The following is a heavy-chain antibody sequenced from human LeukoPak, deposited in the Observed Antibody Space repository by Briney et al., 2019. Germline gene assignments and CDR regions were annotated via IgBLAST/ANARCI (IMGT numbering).Heavy chain of an antibody. CDR3: ARLGIVGTTGYWFDP. Sequence: PVKVSCKASGGTFSSYAISWVRQAPGQGLEWMGRIIPIFGIANYAQKFQGRVTITADKSTSTAYMELSSLRSEDTAVYYCARLGIVGTTGYWFDPWGQGTLVTVSS. CDR1: GGTFSSYA. CDR2: IIPIFGIA. D-gene: IGHD1-26*01. J-gene: IGHJ5*02. V-gene: IGHV1-69*04.